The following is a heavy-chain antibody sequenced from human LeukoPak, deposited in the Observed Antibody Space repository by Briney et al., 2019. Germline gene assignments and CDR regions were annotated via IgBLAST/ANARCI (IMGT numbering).Heavy chain of an antibody. D-gene: IGHD6-19*01. J-gene: IGHJ4*02. V-gene: IGHV3-7*01. CDR2: IKEDGSEK. Sequence: PGGSLRLSCAASGFTFSSYWMSWVRQAPGKGLEWVANIKEDGSEKYYVDSVKGRFTISRDNAKNPLYPQMNSLRAEDTAVYYCARVRGIAVAGTASIYFDYWGQGTLVTVSP. CDR1: GFTFSSYW. CDR3: ARVRGIAVAGTASIYFDY.